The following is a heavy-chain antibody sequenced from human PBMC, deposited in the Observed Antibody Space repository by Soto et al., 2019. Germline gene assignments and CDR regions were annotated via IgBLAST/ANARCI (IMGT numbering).Heavy chain of an antibody. CDR2: IYYSGST. Sequence: PSGTLSLTCTVSGGSISGYYWSWIRQPPGKGLEWIGYIYYSGSTNYNPSLKSRVTISVDTSKNQFSLKLSSVTAADTAVYYCARGXVYYYGSGTDPTYYFDYWGQGTLVTVSS. J-gene: IGHJ4*02. CDR3: ARGXVYYYGSGTDPTYYFDY. V-gene: IGHV4-59*01. CDR1: GGSISGYY. D-gene: IGHD3-10*01.